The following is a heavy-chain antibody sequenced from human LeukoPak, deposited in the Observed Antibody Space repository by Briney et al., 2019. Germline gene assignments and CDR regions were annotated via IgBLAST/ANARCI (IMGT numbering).Heavy chain of an antibody. D-gene: IGHD1-1*01. V-gene: IGHV4-38-2*01. CDR3: AKAGTTGIHHWFDP. Sequence: SETLSLTCVVSGYSVSNDYYWGWIRQPPGKGLEWIGNIYHSGGSYYNPSLKSRVTILVDTSKNQFSLKLSSVTAADTAVYYCAKAGTTGIHHWFDPWGQGNLVTVSS. CDR1: GYSVSNDYY. J-gene: IGHJ5*02. CDR2: IYHSGGS.